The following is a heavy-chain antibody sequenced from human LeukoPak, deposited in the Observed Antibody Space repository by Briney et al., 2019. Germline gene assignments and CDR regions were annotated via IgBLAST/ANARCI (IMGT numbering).Heavy chain of an antibody. Sequence: ASVKVSCKASGYTFTSYGISWVRQAPGQGLEWMGIINPSGGSTSYAQKFQGRVTMTRDTSTSTVYMELSSLRSEDTAVYYCARDGYYDSSGQSTFDYWGQGTLVTVSS. CDR2: INPSGGST. D-gene: IGHD3-22*01. CDR3: ARDGYYDSSGQSTFDY. V-gene: IGHV1-46*01. CDR1: GYTFTSYG. J-gene: IGHJ4*02.